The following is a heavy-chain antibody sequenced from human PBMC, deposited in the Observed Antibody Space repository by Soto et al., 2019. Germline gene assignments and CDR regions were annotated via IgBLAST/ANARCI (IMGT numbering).Heavy chain of an antibody. CDR2: ISSSSSTI. D-gene: IGHD3-10*01. J-gene: IGHJ4*02. CDR1: GCTFSSYS. CDR3: ARDYYGSGSHFDY. V-gene: IGHV3-48*01. Sequence: PGGSRRLSCAASGCTFSSYSMNWVRQAPGKGLEWVSYISSSSSTIYYADSVKGRFTISRDNAKNSLYLQMNSLRAEDTAVYYCARDYYGSGSHFDYWGQGTLVTVSS.